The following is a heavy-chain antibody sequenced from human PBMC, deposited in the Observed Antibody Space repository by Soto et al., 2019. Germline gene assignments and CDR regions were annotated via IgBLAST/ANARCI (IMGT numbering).Heavy chain of an antibody. D-gene: IGHD5-12*01. CDR1: GGSFSGYY. CDR3: ARGRGVAALNNIVATISSRPKYYFDY. V-gene: IGHV4-34*01. J-gene: IGHJ4*02. CDR2: INHSGST. Sequence: QVQLQQWGAGLLKPSETLSLTCAVYGGSFSGYYWSWIRQPPGKGLEWIGEINHSGSTNYNPSLKRRVTISVDTSKNQFSLKLSSVTAADTAVYYCARGRGVAALNNIVATISSRPKYYFDYWGQGTLVTVSS.